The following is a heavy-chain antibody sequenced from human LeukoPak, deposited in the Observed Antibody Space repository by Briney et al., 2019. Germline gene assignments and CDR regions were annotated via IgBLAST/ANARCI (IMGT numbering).Heavy chain of an antibody. CDR2: FHYSGIT. CDR1: GGSISSSSYY. CDR3: ARGAAAAD. Sequence: SETLSLTCTVSGGSISSSSYYWGWIRQPPGKGLEWIGSFHYSGITYYNPSLKSRVTISVDTSKNQFSLKLSSVTAADTAVYYCARGAAAADWGQGTLVTVSS. V-gene: IGHV4-39*07. J-gene: IGHJ4*02. D-gene: IGHD6-13*01.